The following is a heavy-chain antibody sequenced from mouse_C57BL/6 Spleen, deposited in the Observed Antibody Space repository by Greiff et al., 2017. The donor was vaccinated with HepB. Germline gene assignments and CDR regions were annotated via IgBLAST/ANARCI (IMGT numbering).Heavy chain of an antibody. V-gene: IGHV2-6-1*01. CDR2: IWSDGST. J-gene: IGHJ1*03. Sequence: VQLQQSGPGLVAPSQSLSITCTVSGFSLTSYGVHWVRQPPGKGLEWLVVIWSDGSTTYNSALKSRLSISKDNSKSQVFLKMNSLQTDDTAMYYCARHAYYGSSYWYFDVWGTGTTVTVSS. CDR3: ARHAYYGSSYWYFDV. D-gene: IGHD1-1*01. CDR1: GFSLTSYG.